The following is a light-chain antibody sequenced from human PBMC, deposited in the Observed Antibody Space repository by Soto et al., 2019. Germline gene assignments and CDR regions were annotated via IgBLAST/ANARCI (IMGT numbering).Light chain of an antibody. CDR2: IRGDGSH. Sequence: QLVLTQSPSASASLGASVKLTCTLSSRHSGYAIAWHQQQPEKGPRYLMKIRGDGSHNKGDGIPDRFSGSSSGAERYLTISSLQSEDEADYYCQTWGTGIRVFGGGTKLTVL. CDR1: SRHSGYA. CDR3: QTWGTGIRV. J-gene: IGLJ3*02. V-gene: IGLV4-69*01.